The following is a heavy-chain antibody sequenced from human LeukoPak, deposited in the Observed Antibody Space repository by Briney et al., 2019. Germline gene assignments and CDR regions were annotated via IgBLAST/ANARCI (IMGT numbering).Heavy chain of an antibody. V-gene: IGHV3-23*01. J-gene: IGHJ4*02. CDR1: GFTFSSYA. CDR3: AKDPPHYYDSSGYTAHY. CDR2: ISGSGGST. D-gene: IGHD3-22*01. Sequence: GGSLRLSCAASGFTFSSYAMSWVRQAPGKGLEWVSAISGSGGSTYYADSVKGRFTISRDNSKNTLYLQMNSLRAEDTAVYYCAKDPPHYYDSSGYTAHYWGQGTLVTVSS.